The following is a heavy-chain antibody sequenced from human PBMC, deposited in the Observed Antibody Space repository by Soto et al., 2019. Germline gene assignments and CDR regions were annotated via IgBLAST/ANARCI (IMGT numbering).Heavy chain of an antibody. D-gene: IGHD3-3*01. CDR2: IYWDDDK. V-gene: IGHV2-5*02. J-gene: IGHJ4*02. CDR1: GFSLTTRGVG. CDR3: AHRILRTVFGLVTTTAIYFDF. Sequence: QITLNESGPTVVKPAETLTLTCTFSGFSLTTRGVGVGWIRQSPGKAPEWLALIYWDDDKRYSASLKSRLTIPKDTSKNQVVLTMASVDPADTATYYCAHRILRTVFGLVTTTAIYFDFWGQGTPVVVSS.